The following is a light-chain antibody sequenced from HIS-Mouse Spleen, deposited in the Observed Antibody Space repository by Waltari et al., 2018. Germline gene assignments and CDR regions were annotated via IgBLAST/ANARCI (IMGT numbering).Light chain of an antibody. J-gene: IGLJ3*02. Sequence: QSVLTQPPSASGTPGQRVTISCSGSSSNIGSNYVYWYQQLPGTAPKLLIYRNNPRPSGVPDLFSGSKSGTSASLAISGLRSEDEADYYCAAWDDSLSGRVFGGGTKLTVL. CDR3: AAWDDSLSGRV. CDR2: RNN. V-gene: IGLV1-47*01. CDR1: SSNIGSNY.